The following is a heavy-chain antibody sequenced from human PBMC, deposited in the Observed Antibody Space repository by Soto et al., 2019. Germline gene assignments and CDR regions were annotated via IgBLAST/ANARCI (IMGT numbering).Heavy chain of an antibody. CDR3: ARRSSSWDY. V-gene: IGHV5-51*01. Sequence: GESLKISCKGSGYSFTSYWIGWVRQMPGKGLDWMGIIYPGDSDTSYSPSFQGQVTISADKYIRPAYLQWSSLKASDTAMYCCARRSSSWDYWGQGTLVTVSS. J-gene: IGHJ4*02. D-gene: IGHD6-6*01. CDR2: IYPGDSDT. CDR1: GYSFTSYW.